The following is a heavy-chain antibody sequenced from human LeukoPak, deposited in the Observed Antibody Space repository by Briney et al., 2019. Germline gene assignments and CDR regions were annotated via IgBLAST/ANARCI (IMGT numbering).Heavy chain of an antibody. V-gene: IGHV3-23*01. CDR1: GFTFSSYA. CDR2: ISGSGGNT. Sequence: GGSLRLSCAASGFTFSSYAMSWVRQAPGKGLEWVSAISGSGGNTYYADSVKGRFTISRDNSKNTLYVQMNSLRAEDTAVYYCARMSQGAFDIWGQGTMVTVSS. CDR3: ARMSQGAFDI. J-gene: IGHJ3*02.